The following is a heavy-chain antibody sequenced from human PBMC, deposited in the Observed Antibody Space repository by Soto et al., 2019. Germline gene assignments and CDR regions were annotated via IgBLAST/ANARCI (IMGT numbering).Heavy chain of an antibody. Sequence: GSLRLSCAASGFTFSSYAMSWVRQAPGKGLEWVSAISGSGVSTYYADSVKGRFTISRDNSKNTLYLQMNSLRAEDTAVYYCAKSPGMYYYDSSGYYHYDYWGRGTLVTVSS. CDR2: ISGSGVST. D-gene: IGHD3-22*01. CDR3: AKSPGMYYYDSSGYYHYDY. J-gene: IGHJ4*02. V-gene: IGHV3-23*01. CDR1: GFTFSSYA.